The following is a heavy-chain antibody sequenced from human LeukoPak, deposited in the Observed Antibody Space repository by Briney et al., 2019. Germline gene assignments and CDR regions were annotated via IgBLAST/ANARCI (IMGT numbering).Heavy chain of an antibody. CDR1: GGSISSYY. V-gene: IGHV4-59*01. D-gene: IGHD3-22*01. J-gene: IGHJ5*02. CDR2: IYYSGST. Sequence: SETLSLTCTVSGGSISSYYWSWIRQPPGKGLEWIGYIYYSGSTNYNPSLKSRVTISVDTSKNQFSLKLSSVTAADTAVYYCARGTYHYDSSGYYYVDWFDPWGQGTLVTVSS. CDR3: ARGTYHYDSSGYYYVDWFDP.